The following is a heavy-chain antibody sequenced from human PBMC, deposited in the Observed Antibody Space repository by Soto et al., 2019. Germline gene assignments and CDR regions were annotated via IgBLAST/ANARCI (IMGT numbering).Heavy chain of an antibody. V-gene: IGHV4-34*01. CDR3: ARVERGTATTVVDAFDI. CDR2: MSHSGGT. Sequence: QVQLQQWGAGLLNPSETLSLTCAVYGGFVSSGSYYWSWIRQPPGKGLEWIGEMSHSGGTHFNPSPKSRVTISVDTSKNQFSLKMSSVTAADTALYYCARVERGTATTVVDAFDIWGPGTMVTVSS. CDR1: GGFVSSGSYY. J-gene: IGHJ3*02. D-gene: IGHD1-1*01.